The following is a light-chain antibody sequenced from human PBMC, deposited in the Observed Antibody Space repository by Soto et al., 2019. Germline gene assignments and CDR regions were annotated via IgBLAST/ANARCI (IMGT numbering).Light chain of an antibody. CDR2: GAS. Sequence: EIVMTQSPATLYVSPGERATLSCRASQSVSTNLAWYQQKPGQAPRLLIYGASTRATGIPARFSGSGSGTEFTLNISSLQSEDVALYYWQQYNNWPPYTFGQVTKLEIK. J-gene: IGKJ2*01. V-gene: IGKV3-15*01. CDR3: QQYNNWPPYT. CDR1: QSVSTN.